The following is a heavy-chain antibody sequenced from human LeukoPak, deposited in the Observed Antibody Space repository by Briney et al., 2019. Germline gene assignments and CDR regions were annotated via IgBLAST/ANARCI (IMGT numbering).Heavy chain of an antibody. V-gene: IGHV4-61*02. Sequence: SETLSLTCTVSGGSISSGSYYWSWIRQPAGKGLEWIGRIYTSGSTNYNPSLKSRVTISVDTSKNQFSLKLSSVTAADTAAYYCARGQWLVGGDYFDYWGQGTLVTVSS. J-gene: IGHJ4*02. D-gene: IGHD6-19*01. CDR2: IYTSGST. CDR3: ARGQWLVGGDYFDY. CDR1: GGSISSGSYY.